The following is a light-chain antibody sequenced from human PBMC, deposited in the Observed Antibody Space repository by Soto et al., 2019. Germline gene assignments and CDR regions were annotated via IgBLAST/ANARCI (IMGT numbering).Light chain of an antibody. J-gene: IGLJ2*01. CDR2: EGT. V-gene: IGLV2-23*01. Sequence: QSALTQPASVSGSPGQSITISCTGTSSDVRNYNLVSWYQHHPGKAPKLMIYEGTKRPSGLSNRFSGSRSGNTASLTISGLQTEDEADYYCCSYVGSNVLTFGGGTQLTVL. CDR3: CSYVGSNVLT. CDR1: SSDVRNYNL.